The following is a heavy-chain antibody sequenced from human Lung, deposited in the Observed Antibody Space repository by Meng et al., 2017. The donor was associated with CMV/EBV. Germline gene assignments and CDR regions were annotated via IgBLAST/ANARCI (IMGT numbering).Heavy chain of an antibody. D-gene: IGHD2-2*01. J-gene: IGHJ6*01. CDR2: ISGSGGST. CDR3: AKAGGYCSCTSRYLKPTYYYYYGMDV. Sequence: GEXXKISCAASGFTFSSYAMSWVRQAPGKGLEWVSAISGSGGSTYYADSVKGRFTISRDNSKNTLYLQMNSLRAEDTAVYYCAKAGGYCSCTSRYLKPTYYYYYGMDVWGQGTXVTCSS. V-gene: IGHV3-23*01. CDR1: GFTFSSYA.